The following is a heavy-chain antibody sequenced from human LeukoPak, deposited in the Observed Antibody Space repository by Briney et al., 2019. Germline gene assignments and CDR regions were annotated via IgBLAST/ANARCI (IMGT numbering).Heavy chain of an antibody. Sequence: SETLSLTCTVSGGSISSYYWSWIRQPPGKGMEWIGYIYYSGSTNYNPSLKSRVNISGDTSKNEFSLKLSSVTAADTAVYYCERDRYMDVWGKGTTVTVSS. J-gene: IGHJ6*03. CDR3: ERDRYMDV. V-gene: IGHV4-59*01. CDR2: IYYSGST. CDR1: GGSISSYY.